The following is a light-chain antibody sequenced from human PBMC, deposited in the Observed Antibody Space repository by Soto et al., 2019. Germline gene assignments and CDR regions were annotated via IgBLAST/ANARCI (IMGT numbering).Light chain of an antibody. J-gene: IGLJ3*02. CDR3: SSYTTSSPDLV. CDR1: SSDVGGYNY. V-gene: IGLV2-14*03. Sequence: QSVLTQPASVSGSPGQSITISCTGTSSDVGGYNYVSWYQHHPGKAPKLLIYDVPNRPSGVSNRFSGSNSGNTASLTISGRLADDEEDYYCSSYTTSSPDLVFGGGTKLTVL. CDR2: DVP.